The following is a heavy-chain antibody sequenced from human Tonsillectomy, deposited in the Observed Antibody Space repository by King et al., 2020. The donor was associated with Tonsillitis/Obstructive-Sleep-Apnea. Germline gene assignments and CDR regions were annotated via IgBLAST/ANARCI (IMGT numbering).Heavy chain of an antibody. V-gene: IGHV4-59*01. CDR2: IYYSGYT. CDR3: AIVPSYTWTVLNWFDP. J-gene: IGHJ5*02. Sequence: VQLQESGPGLVKPSETLSLSCTVSGGSISNYYWNWIRQPPGKGLEWIGYIYYSGYTSYIPSLRSRVTISVDTSKNQFSLKLTSVTAADPAVYYCAIVPSYTWTVLNWFDPWGQGSLVTVSS. D-gene: IGHD1-1*01. CDR1: GGSISNYY.